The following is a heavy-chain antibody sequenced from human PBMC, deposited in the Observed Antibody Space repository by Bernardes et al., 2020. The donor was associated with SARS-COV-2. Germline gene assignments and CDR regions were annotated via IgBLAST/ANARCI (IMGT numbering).Heavy chain of an antibody. V-gene: IGHV4-59*01. Sequence: SETLSLTCTVSGGSISSYYWSWIRQPPGKGLEWIGYIYYSGSTNYNPSLKSRVTISVDTSKNQFSLKLSSVTAADTAVYYCARYLGYSSSWTFDYWGQGTLVTVSS. CDR3: ARYLGYSSSWTFDY. D-gene: IGHD6-13*01. J-gene: IGHJ4*02. CDR2: IYYSGST. CDR1: GGSISSYY.